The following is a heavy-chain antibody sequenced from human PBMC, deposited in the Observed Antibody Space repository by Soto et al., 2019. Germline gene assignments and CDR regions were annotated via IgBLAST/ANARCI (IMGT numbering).Heavy chain of an antibody. CDR1: GFTVSSNY. CDR3: ARDDGYCTNGVCYNWFDP. CDR2: IYSGGST. Sequence: EVQLVESGGGLVQPGGSLRLSCAASGFTVSSNYMSWVRQAPGKRLEWVSVIYSGGSTYYADSVKGRFTISRDDSKNTLYLQMNSLRAEDTAVYYCARDDGYCTNGVCYNWFDPWGQGTLVTVSS. D-gene: IGHD2-8*01. J-gene: IGHJ5*02. V-gene: IGHV3-66*01.